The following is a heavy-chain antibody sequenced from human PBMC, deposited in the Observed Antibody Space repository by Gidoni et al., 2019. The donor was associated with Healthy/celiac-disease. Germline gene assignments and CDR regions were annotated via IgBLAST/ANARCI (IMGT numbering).Heavy chain of an antibody. D-gene: IGHD6-6*01. V-gene: IGHV3-7*01. J-gene: IGHJ5*02. CDR2: IKQDGSEK. CDR3: ARDRLKAARPFGWFDP. Sequence: EVQLVESGGGLVQPGGSLRLSCAASGCTFSSYWMSWVRQAPGKGLEWVANIKQDGSEKYYVDSVKGRFTISRDNAKNSLYLQMNSLRAEDTAVYYCARDRLKAARPFGWFDPWGQGTLVTVSS. CDR1: GCTFSSYW.